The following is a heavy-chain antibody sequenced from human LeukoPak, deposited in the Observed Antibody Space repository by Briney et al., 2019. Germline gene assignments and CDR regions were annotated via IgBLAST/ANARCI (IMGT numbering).Heavy chain of an antibody. CDR3: AKDITFGGPYYFDY. CDR2: IGTAGDT. V-gene: IGHV3-13*01. Sequence: GGSLRLSCAASGFTFSSYDMHWVRQATGKGLEWVSAIGTAGDTYYPGSVKGRFTISRENAKNTLYLQMNSLRAEDTAVYYCAKDITFGGPYYFDYWGQGTLVTVSS. J-gene: IGHJ4*02. CDR1: GFTFSSYD. D-gene: IGHD3-16*01.